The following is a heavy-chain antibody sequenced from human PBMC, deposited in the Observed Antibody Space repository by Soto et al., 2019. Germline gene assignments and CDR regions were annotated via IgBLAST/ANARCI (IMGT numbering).Heavy chain of an antibody. J-gene: IGHJ2*01. Sequence: EVQLVESGGGLVQPGGSLRLSFAASGLTFSSYDMHWVRQAKGKGLEWVSAICTAGDTYYPGSVKGRFTISRENAKNSLYLQMNSRIAGDTAVYYCASGSSGWYRTRWYFALWGRGRLVTVSS. D-gene: IGHD6-19*01. CDR2: ICTAGDT. CDR1: GLTFSSYD. CDR3: ASGSSGWYRTRWYFAL. V-gene: IGHV3-13*04.